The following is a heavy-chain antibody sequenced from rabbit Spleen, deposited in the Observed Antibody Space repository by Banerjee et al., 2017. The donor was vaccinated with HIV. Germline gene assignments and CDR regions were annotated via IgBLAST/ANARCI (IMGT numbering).Heavy chain of an antibody. CDR1: GFSFSDRDV. D-gene: IGHD4-1*01. J-gene: IGHJ3*01. CDR3: ARDLVAVIGWNFGW. CDR2: INAATAKP. V-gene: IGHV1S45*01. Sequence: EQLEESGGGLVQPEGSLTLTCKASGFSFSDRDVMCWVRQAPGKGLEWIACINAATAKPVYATWAKGRFTISKTSSTTVTLQMTSLTAADTATYFCARDLVAVIGWNFGWWGQGTLVTVS.